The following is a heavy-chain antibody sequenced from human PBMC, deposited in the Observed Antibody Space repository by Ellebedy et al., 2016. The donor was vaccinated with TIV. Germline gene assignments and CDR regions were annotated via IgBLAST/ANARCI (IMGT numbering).Heavy chain of an antibody. CDR2: NSHTGGRT. Sequence: GESLKISCAASGFTFSSYAMSWVRQAPGKGLEWVSTNSHTGGRTYYADSVGGRFTISRDNSKNTLYLQMNSLRADDTAIYYCAKGSSASRPYYFDFWGQGALVTVSS. V-gene: IGHV3-23*01. CDR1: GFTFSSYA. D-gene: IGHD6-6*01. J-gene: IGHJ4*02. CDR3: AKGSSASRPYYFDF.